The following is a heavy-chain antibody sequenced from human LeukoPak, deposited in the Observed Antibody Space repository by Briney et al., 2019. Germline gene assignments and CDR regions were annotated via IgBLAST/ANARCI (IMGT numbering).Heavy chain of an antibody. D-gene: IGHD3-9*01. CDR2: INHSGST. Sequence: GSLRLSCAASGFTFSSYAMSWVRQAPGKGLEWIGEINHSGSTNYNPSLKSRVTISVDTSKNQFSLKLSSVTAADTAVYYCAREGYDILTGYYTRPFDYWGQGTLVTVSS. CDR1: GFTFSSYA. J-gene: IGHJ4*02. V-gene: IGHV4-34*01. CDR3: AREGYDILTGYYTRPFDY.